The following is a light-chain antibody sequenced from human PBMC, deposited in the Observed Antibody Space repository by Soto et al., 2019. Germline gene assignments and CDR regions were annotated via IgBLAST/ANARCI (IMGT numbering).Light chain of an antibody. CDR1: QSISRW. J-gene: IGKJ5*01. V-gene: IGKV1-5*01. Sequence: DIQMTQSPSTLSASVGDRVTITCRASQSISRWLAWYQQKPGKAPNLLIFDASSLQSGVPSRFSGRGSGAEYTLTISSLQPEDFATYFCQHSYSNFPITFGQGTRLEIK. CDR3: QHSYSNFPIT. CDR2: DAS.